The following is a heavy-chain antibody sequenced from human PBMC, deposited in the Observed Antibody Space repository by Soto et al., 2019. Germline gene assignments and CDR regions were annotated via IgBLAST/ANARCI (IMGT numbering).Heavy chain of an antibody. CDR2: SSNSGTYT. CDR3: ARSGDNYNLLDY. CDR1: GFTFSNYY. D-gene: IGHD1-1*01. Sequence: GGSLRLSCTASGFTFSNYYMSWIRQAPGKGLEWVSYSSNSGTYTRYADSVKGRFSISRDNAKNSLYLQISNLRGEDTATYYCARSGDNYNLLDYWGQGTPVTRLL. J-gene: IGHJ4*02. V-gene: IGHV3-11*06.